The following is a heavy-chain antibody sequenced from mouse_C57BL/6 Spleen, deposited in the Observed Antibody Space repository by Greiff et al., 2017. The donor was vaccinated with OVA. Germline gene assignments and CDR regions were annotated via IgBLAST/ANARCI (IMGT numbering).Heavy chain of an antibody. CDR1: GFTFSSYG. J-gene: IGHJ2*01. Sequence: EVKLMESGGDLVKPGGSLKLSCAASGFTFSSYGMSWVRQTPDKRLEWVATISSGGSYTYYPDSVKGRFTISRDNAKNTLYLHMSSLKSEDTAMYSCASYYYGSSYKNYFDYWGQGTPLTVSS. CDR3: ASYYYGSSYKNYFDY. D-gene: IGHD1-1*01. V-gene: IGHV5-6*01. CDR2: ISSGGSYT.